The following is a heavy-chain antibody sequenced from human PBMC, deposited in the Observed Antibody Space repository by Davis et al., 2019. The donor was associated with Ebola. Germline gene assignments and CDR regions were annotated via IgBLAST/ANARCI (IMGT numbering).Heavy chain of an antibody. CDR3: ARDFDGGNYYFDY. V-gene: IGHV1-69*13. J-gene: IGHJ4*02. Sequence: SVTVSCKTSEGAFSSHTISWVRQAPRQGLEWMGGIIPIFDTPHYAQKFQGRITITADASTSTAYMELSSLRSEDTATYFCARDFDGGNYYFDYWGPGTPVTVSS. CDR2: IIPIFDTP. CDR1: EGAFSSHT. D-gene: IGHD3-9*01.